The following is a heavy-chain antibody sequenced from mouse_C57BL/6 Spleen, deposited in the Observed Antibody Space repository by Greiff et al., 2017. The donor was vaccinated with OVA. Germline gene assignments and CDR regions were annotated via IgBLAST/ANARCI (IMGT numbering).Heavy chain of an antibody. CDR3: ARRGYGSSYDCYFDV. J-gene: IGHJ1*03. CDR2: IDPEDGET. D-gene: IGHD1-1*01. Sequence: EVQLVESGAELVKPGASVKLSCTASGFNIKDYYMHWVKQRTEQGLEWIGRIDPEDGETKYAPKFQGKATITADTSSNTAYLQLSSLTSEDTSVYYCARRGYGSSYDCYFDVWGTGTTVTVSS. V-gene: IGHV14-2*01. CDR1: GFNIKDYY.